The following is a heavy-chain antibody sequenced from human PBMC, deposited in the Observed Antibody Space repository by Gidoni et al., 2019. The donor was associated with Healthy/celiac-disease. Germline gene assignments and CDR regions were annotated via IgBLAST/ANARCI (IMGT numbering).Heavy chain of an antibody. V-gene: IGHV3-30*18. J-gene: IGHJ6*02. CDR3: AKDLSLGEDYYYYGMDV. CDR1: VFTFRSYG. CDR2: ISYDGSNK. D-gene: IGHD3-16*01. Sequence: QVQLVESRCGVVQPGSSLRLSCSASVFTFRSYGMHWVRQAPGKGLEWWAVISYDGSNKYYADSVKGRFTSSRDNSKNTLYLQMNSLRAEDTAVYYCAKDLSLGEDYYYYGMDVWGQGTTVTVSS.